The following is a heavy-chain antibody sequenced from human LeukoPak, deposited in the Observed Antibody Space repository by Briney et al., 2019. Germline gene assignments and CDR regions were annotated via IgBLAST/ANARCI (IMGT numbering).Heavy chain of an antibody. CDR1: GFIFSNHG. CDR2: ISYDGSNK. Sequence: PGGSLRLTCTASGFIFSNHGMNWVRQAPGKGLEWVTLISYDGSNKYYADSVKGRFTISRDNSKNTLYLQMNSLRAEDTAVYYCARQTGSGLFILPGGQGTLVTVSS. V-gene: IGHV3-30*03. J-gene: IGHJ4*02. D-gene: IGHD3/OR15-3a*01. CDR3: ARQTGSGLFILP.